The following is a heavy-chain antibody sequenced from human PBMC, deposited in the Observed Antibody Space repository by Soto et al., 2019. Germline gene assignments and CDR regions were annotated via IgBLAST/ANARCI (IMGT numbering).Heavy chain of an antibody. V-gene: IGHV3-30*18. J-gene: IGHJ4*02. CDR1: GFTFSSYG. CDR2: ISYDGSNK. CDR3: AKTRHQRIAARPPFDY. Sequence: ESGGGVVQPGRSLRLSCAASGFTFSSYGMHWVRQAPGKGLEWVAVISYDGSNKYYADSVKGRFTISRDNSKNTLYLQMNSLRAEDTAVYYCAKTRHQRIAARPPFDYWGQGTLVTVSS. D-gene: IGHD6-6*01.